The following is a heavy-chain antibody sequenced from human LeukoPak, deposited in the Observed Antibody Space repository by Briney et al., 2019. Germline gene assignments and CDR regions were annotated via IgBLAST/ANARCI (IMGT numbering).Heavy chain of an antibody. V-gene: IGHV3-9*01. CDR2: ISWNSGSI. CDR3: AKAGDYYDSSGLSAFDI. Sequence: GGSLRLSCAASGFTFDDYAMHWVRQAPGKGLEWVSGISWNSGSIGYADSVKGRFTISRDNAKNSLYLQMNSLRAEDTALYYCAKAGDYYDSSGLSAFDIWGQGTMVTVSS. D-gene: IGHD3-22*01. J-gene: IGHJ3*02. CDR1: GFTFDDYA.